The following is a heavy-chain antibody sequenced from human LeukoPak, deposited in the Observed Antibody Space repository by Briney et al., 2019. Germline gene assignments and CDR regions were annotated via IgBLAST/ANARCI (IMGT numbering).Heavy chain of an antibody. V-gene: IGHV4-39*01. J-gene: IGHJ4*02. Sequence: SETLSLTCTVSGGSISSSSYYWGWIRQPPGKGLEWIGNIYYSGSTYYNPSLKSRVTISVDTSKNQSSLKLSSVTAAHTAVYYCARLRRDYDTLTGYSSPFFDYWGQGTLVTVSS. CDR2: IYYSGST. D-gene: IGHD3-9*01. CDR1: GGSISSSSYY. CDR3: ARLRRDYDTLTGYSSPFFDY.